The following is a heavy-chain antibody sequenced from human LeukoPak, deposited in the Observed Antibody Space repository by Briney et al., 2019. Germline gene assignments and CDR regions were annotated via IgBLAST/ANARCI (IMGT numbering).Heavy chain of an antibody. D-gene: IGHD3-10*01. V-gene: IGHV3-30*18. Sequence: SCKASGYTFSSYGMHWVRQAPGKGLEWVAVISYDGSNKYYADSVKGRFTISRDNSKNTLYLQMNSLRAEDTAVYYCAKVQELFGFGEFPPRGGAFDIWGQGTMVTASS. CDR3: AKVQELFGFGEFPPRGGAFDI. J-gene: IGHJ3*02. CDR2: ISYDGSNK. CDR1: GYTFSSYG.